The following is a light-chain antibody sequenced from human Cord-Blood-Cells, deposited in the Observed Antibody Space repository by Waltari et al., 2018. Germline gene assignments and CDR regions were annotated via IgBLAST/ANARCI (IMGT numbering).Light chain of an antibody. Sequence: EIVLTQSQATLSLSPGERAPLPCRASKSVSSYLAWYQQKPCQAPRLLIYDASNRATGIPARFSGSGSGTDFTLTISSLEPEDFAVYYCQQRSNWPLTFGGGTKVEIK. V-gene: IGKV3-11*01. J-gene: IGKJ4*01. CDR2: DAS. CDR1: KSVSSY. CDR3: QQRSNWPLT.